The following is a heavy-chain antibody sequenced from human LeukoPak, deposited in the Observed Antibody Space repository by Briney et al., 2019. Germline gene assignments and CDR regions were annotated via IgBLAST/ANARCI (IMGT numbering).Heavy chain of an antibody. J-gene: IGHJ4*02. CDR1: GFTFSGSA. CDR3: TSLSGSSTGYRAY. V-gene: IGHV3-73*01. CDR2: IRSKANSYAT. D-gene: IGHD1-26*01. Sequence: GGSLRLSCAASGFTFSGSAMHWVRQASGKGLEWVGRIRSKANSYATAYAASVKGRFTISGDDSKNTAYLQMNSLKTEDTAVYYCTSLSGSSTGYRAYWGQGTLVTVSS.